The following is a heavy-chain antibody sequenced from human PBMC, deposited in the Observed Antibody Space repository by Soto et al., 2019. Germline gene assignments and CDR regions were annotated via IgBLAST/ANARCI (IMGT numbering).Heavy chain of an antibody. J-gene: IGHJ4*02. CDR3: ARALRDSHYGPSCDY. V-gene: IGHV1-2*04. Sequence: QVQLVQSGAEVKKPGASVKVSCKTSGYTFTDYYLHWVRQAPGQGPEWMGWINPNSGGTNYAQKFQGWVTMTRDTSLTTAYMELSRLTSDDTAVYYCARALRDSHYGPSCDYWGQGTLVTVSS. CDR1: GYTFTDYY. CDR2: INPNSGGT. D-gene: IGHD4-4*01.